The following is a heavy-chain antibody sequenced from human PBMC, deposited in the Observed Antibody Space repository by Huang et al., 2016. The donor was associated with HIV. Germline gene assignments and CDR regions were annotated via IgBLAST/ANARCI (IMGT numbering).Heavy chain of an antibody. Sequence: QLRESGPGLVTPSETLSLTCSASGTSMTSSTFYWGWFRRPPGRGLEWCGSVYCLGNTSDNPSLKSRVTISIDTANKQYSMRLTSVTAADTAVYFCAREVRSVDTDRPDGYYYRGLDVWGQGTTVIVSS. CDR3: AREVRSVDTDRPDGYYYRGLDV. CDR1: GTSMTSSTFY. D-gene: IGHD2-2*03. J-gene: IGHJ6*02. V-gene: IGHV4-39*02. CDR2: VYCLGNT.